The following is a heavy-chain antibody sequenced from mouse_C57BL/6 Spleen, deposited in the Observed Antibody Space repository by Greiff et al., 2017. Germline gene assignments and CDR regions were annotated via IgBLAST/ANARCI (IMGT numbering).Heavy chain of an antibody. V-gene: IGHV5-12*01. Sequence: EVKLQESGGGLVQPGGSLKLSCAASGFTFSDYYMYWVRQTPEKRLECVAYISNGGGSTYYPDTVKGRFTISRDNAKNTLYLQMSRLKSEDTAMYYCARQLYWYFDVWGTGTTVTVSS. CDR3: ARQLYWYFDV. CDR1: GFTFSDYY. J-gene: IGHJ1*03. CDR2: ISNGGGST.